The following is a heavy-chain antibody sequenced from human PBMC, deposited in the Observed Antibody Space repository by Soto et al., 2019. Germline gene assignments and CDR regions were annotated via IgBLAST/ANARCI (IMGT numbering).Heavy chain of an antibody. CDR1: GFTLSDYY. CDR3: ARGRYALDY. CDR2: ISGSGNTI. V-gene: IGHV3-11*01. J-gene: IGHJ4*02. Sequence: QVQLVESGGGLVKPGGSLRLSCAASGFTLSDYYMSWIRQAPGKGLEWVSHISGSGNTIDYADSVKGRFTISRDNAKNSLYLQMNCLRDDDTAVFYCARGRYALDYWGQGTRVTVSS. D-gene: IGHD3-16*01.